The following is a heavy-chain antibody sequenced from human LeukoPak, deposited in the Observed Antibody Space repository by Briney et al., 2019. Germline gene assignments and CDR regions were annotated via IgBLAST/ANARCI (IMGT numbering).Heavy chain of an antibody. CDR3: ASLYSSSWYKWFDP. J-gene: IGHJ5*02. Sequence: SETLSLTCTVSGGSISSGDYYWSWIRQPPGKGLEWIGYIYYSGSTYYNPSLKSRVTISVDTSKNQFSLKLSSVTAADTAVYYCASLYSSSWYKWFDPWGQGTLVTVSS. CDR1: GGSISSGDYY. V-gene: IGHV4-30-4*01. CDR2: IYYSGST. D-gene: IGHD6-13*01.